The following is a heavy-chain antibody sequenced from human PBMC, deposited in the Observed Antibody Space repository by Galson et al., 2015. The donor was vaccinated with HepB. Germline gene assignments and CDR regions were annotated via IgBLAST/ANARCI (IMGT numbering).Heavy chain of an antibody. V-gene: IGHV3-30*02. CDR3: AKDNLAKGRFGNYAES. Sequence: SLRLSCAASGFSFSTYGMHWVRQAPGKGLEWVAFTRFDGSNKFYADSVKGRFTMSRDSSKKTHYLQMNSLRAADTAVYYCAKDNLAKGRFGNYAESWGQGTLVIVSS. D-gene: IGHD3-10*01. CDR1: GFSFSTYG. J-gene: IGHJ4*02. CDR2: TRFDGSNK.